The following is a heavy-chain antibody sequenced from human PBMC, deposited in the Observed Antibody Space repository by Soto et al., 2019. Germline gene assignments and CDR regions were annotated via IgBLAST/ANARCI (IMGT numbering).Heavy chain of an antibody. Sequence: ASVKVSCKASGYTFTSYGISWVRQAPGQGLEWMGWISAYNGNTNYAQKLQGRVTMTTDTSTSTAYMELRSLRSDDTAVYYCARQCYYDSSGYWSCYAFDIWGQGTMVTVSS. CDR1: GYTFTSYG. D-gene: IGHD3-22*01. CDR2: ISAYNGNT. CDR3: ARQCYYDSSGYWSCYAFDI. J-gene: IGHJ3*02. V-gene: IGHV1-18*01.